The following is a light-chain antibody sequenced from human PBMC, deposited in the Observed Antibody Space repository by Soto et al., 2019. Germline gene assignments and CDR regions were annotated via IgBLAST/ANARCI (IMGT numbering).Light chain of an antibody. CDR1: SSDVGGYNY. J-gene: IGLJ1*01. CDR2: DVK. CDR3: CSHAGDYTFV. V-gene: IGLV2-11*01. Sequence: QSALTQPRSVSGSPGQSVTISCTGTSSDVGGYNYVSWYQQYPGKAPKVMIYDVKTRPSGVPDRFSGSKSGNTASLTISGLQAEDEADYYCCSHAGDYTFVFGTGTKLTVL.